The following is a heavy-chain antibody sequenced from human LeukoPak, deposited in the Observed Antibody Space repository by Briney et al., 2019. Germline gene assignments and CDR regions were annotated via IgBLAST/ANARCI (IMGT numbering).Heavy chain of an antibody. D-gene: IGHD3-9*01. CDR3: ARDLGYYDILTGYRFDAFDI. V-gene: IGHV3-48*04. CDR2: ISSSSSTI. CDR1: GFTFSSYS. J-gene: IGHJ3*02. Sequence: PGGSLRLSCAASGFTFSSYSMNWVRQAPGKGLEWVSYISSSSSTIYYADSVKGRFTISRDNAKNSLYLQMNSLRAEDTAVYYYARDLGYYDILTGYRFDAFDIWGQETMVTVSS.